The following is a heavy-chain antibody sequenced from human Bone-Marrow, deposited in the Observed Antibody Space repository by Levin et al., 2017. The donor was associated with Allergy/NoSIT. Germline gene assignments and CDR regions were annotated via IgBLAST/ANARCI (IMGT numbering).Heavy chain of an antibody. CDR3: AGGEGVIPGAGGAFDC. J-gene: IGHJ3*01. CDR1: GFAVSNNY. V-gene: IGHV3-53*01. D-gene: IGHD2-2*01. CDR2: IYSGGST. Sequence: PSETLSLTCAVSGFAVSNNYMNWVRQAPGKGLEWVSVIYSGGSTYYVDSVKGRFTISRDNSKNTLYLQMNSLRADDTAVYYCAGGEGVIPGAGGAFDCWGQGTMVTVSS.